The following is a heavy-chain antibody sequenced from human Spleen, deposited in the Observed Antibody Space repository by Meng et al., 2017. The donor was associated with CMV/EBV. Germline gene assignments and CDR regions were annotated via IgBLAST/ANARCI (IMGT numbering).Heavy chain of an antibody. CDR2: IYPDDSDT. J-gene: IGHJ4*02. Sequence: GESLKISCKGSGYSFAHYWIGWVRQMPGKGLEWMGIIYPDDSDTRYSPPFQGQVTISADKSTTTAYLEWRSLKASDTAMYYCARVSVGRNYDSWSGYYTHGDDQWGQGTLVTVSS. CDR3: ARVSVGRNYDSWSGYYTHGDDQ. V-gene: IGHV5-51*01. D-gene: IGHD3-3*01. CDR1: GYSFAHYW.